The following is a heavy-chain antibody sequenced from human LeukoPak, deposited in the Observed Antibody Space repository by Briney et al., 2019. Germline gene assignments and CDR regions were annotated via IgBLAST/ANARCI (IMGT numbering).Heavy chain of an antibody. CDR3: TRTMIRGVPVY. D-gene: IGHD3-10*01. J-gene: IGHJ4*02. Sequence: GGSLRLSCAASGFTFSSYAMHWVRQAPGKGLEWVAVISYVGSNKYYADSVKGRFTISRDNSKNTLYLQMNSLRAEDTAVYYCTRTMIRGVPVYWGQGTLVTVSS. CDR2: ISYVGSNK. CDR1: GFTFSSYA. V-gene: IGHV3-30-3*01.